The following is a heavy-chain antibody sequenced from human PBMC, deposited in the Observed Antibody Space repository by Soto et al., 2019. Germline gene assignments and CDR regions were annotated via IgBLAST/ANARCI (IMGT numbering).Heavy chain of an antibody. CDR2: INSDGSST. CDR3: AREHNPTYYYDSSGSDQYYFDY. V-gene: IGHV3-74*01. CDR1: GFTFSSHW. J-gene: IGHJ4*02. Sequence: AGGSLRLSCAASGFTFSSHWMHWVRQAPGKGLVWLSRINSDGSSTSYADSVKGRFTTSRDNAKNTLYLQMNSLRAEDTAVYYCAREHNPTYYYDSSGSDQYYFDYWGQGTLVTVSS. D-gene: IGHD3-22*01.